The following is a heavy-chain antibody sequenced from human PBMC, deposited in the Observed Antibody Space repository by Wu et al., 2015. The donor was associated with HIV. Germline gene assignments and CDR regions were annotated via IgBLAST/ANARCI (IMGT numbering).Heavy chain of an antibody. CDR2: ITPLFGRP. V-gene: IGHV1-69*13. Sequence: QIQLVQSGAEVKEPGAAVKVSCKPSGYTFPNCGLSWVRQAPGEGLEWMGRITPLFGRPNYAQRFQGRVTITADESTSTAYMELSSLKSEDTAIYYCAKTNRIVTNGIDFYHYYGMDVWGQGTTVTVS. CDR3: AKTNRIVTNGIDFYHYYGMDV. J-gene: IGHJ6*02. CDR1: GYTFPNCG. D-gene: IGHD1-1*01.